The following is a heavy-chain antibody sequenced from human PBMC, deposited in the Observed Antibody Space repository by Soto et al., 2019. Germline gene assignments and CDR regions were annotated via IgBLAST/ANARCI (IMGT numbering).Heavy chain of an antibody. J-gene: IGHJ4*02. D-gene: IGHD3-22*01. Sequence: QLQLQESGPGLVKPSETLSLTCRVSDGSMNSDSSYWGWIRQPPGKRLEWIGVINHSGSTYHNLSLKGRVTMSVDASRNQFSLKLTSMTDADTAVYYCARLGGYVSVGYYYLWDSWGQGTLVTVSS. V-gene: IGHV4-39*01. CDR1: DGSMNSDSSY. CDR3: ARLGGYVSVGYYYLWDS. CDR2: INHSGST.